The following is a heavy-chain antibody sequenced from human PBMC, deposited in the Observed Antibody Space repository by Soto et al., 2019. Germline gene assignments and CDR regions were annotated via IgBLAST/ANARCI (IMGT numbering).Heavy chain of an antibody. J-gene: IGHJ4*02. Sequence: ASAKVSCKVSGYTLTDLSMQWVRPAPGKGIERKGGFDPEDGETIYAQKFQGRITMNEDTATNTAYMELSSLRSEDTAVYYCATHRSGRVLEWLPEGSVGYWGQGTLVTVSS. CDR2: FDPEDGET. V-gene: IGHV1-24*01. CDR1: GYTLTDLS. D-gene: IGHD3-3*01. CDR3: ATHRSGRVLEWLPEGSVGY.